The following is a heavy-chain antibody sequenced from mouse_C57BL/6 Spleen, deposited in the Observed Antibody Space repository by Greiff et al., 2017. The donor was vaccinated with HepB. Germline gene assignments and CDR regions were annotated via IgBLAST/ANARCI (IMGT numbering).Heavy chain of an antibody. CDR3: TRGSGYYGSSYLYFDV. D-gene: IGHD1-1*01. V-gene: IGHV1-15*01. Sequence: QVQLQQSGAELVRPGASVTLSCKASGYTFTDYEMHWVKQTPVHGLEWIGAIDPETGGTAYNQKFKGKAILHADKSSSTAYMELRSLTSEDSAVYYCTRGSGYYGSSYLYFDVWGTGTTVTVSS. J-gene: IGHJ1*03. CDR1: GYTFTDYE. CDR2: IDPETGGT.